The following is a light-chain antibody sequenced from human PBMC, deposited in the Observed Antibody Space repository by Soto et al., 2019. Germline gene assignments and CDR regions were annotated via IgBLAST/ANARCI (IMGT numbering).Light chain of an antibody. CDR1: SSDVGGYNY. J-gene: IGLJ2*01. CDR3: SSYTSSSTLDVV. Sequence: QSALTQPASVSGSPGQSMTISCAGTSSDVGGYNYVSWYQQHPGKAPKLMIYEVSKRPSRVSNRFSGSKSGNTASLTISGLQAEDEADYYCSSYTSSSTLDVVFGGGTKVTVL. CDR2: EVS. V-gene: IGLV2-14*01.